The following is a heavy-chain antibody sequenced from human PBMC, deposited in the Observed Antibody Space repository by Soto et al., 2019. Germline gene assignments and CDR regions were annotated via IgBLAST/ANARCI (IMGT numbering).Heavy chain of an antibody. CDR3: AKDGIAAPGYFDY. CDR2: FSGTAGRT. D-gene: IGHD6-13*01. J-gene: IGHJ4*02. Sequence: GGSLRLSCAASGLSFDNYGMSWVRQAPGKGLEWVSGFSGTAGRTYYADSVKGRFTISRDSSQNTMYLQMNSLRAEDTAVYYCAKDGIAAPGYFDYWGQGTLVTVSS. CDR1: GLSFDNYG. V-gene: IGHV3-23*01.